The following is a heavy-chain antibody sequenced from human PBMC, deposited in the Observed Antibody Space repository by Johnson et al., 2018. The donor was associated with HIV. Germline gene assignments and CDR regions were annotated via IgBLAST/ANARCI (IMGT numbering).Heavy chain of an antibody. V-gene: IGHV3-33*05. J-gene: IGHJ3*02. CDR3: ARETSYYDSSGHVVGDAFDI. CDR1: GFTFSSYG. Sequence: QMLLVESGGGVVQPGGSLRLSCAASGFTFSSYGMHWVRQAPGKGLEWVAFIAHDESITHYADSVKGRFTISRDNAKKSLYLQMNSLRAEDTALYYCARETSYYDSSGHVVGDAFDIWGQGTMVTVSS. D-gene: IGHD3-22*01. CDR2: IAHDESIT.